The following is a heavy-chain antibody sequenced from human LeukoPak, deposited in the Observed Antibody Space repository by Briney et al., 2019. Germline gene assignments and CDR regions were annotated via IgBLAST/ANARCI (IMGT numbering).Heavy chain of an antibody. J-gene: IGHJ4*02. D-gene: IGHD6-13*01. V-gene: IGHV4-59*01. CDR2: IYYSGST. Sequence: PSETLSLTCTVSGGSISSYYWSWIRQPPGKGLEWIGYIYYSGSTNYNPSLKSRVTISVDTSKNQFSLKLSSVTAADTAVYYCARERARAAAGLFDYWGQGTLVTVSS. CDR3: ARERARAAAGLFDY. CDR1: GGSISSYY.